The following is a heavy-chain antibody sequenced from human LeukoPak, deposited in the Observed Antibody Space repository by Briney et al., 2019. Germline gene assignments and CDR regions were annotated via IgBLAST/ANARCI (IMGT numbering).Heavy chain of an antibody. V-gene: IGHV1-18*01. D-gene: IGHD4-23*01. CDR1: GYLFTNYG. CDR3: VRDRGYGGNSVRYFDL. J-gene: IGHJ2*01. Sequence: ASVKVSCTASGYLFTNYGISWVRQAPRQQLELLALINPYNGNTDYAQKFQGTVNLSKDTSTSKAYMELRSLRSDDTAVYYCVRDRGYGGNSVRYFDLWGRGTLVTVSS. CDR2: INPYNGNT.